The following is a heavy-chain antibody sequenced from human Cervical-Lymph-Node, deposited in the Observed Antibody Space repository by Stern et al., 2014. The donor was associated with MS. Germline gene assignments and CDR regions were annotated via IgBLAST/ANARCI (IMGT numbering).Heavy chain of an antibody. CDR3: AREGSSGWYYWFDP. CDR1: GGSISSGSYY. J-gene: IGHJ5*02. V-gene: IGHV4-61*02. Sequence: QLQESGPGLVKPSQTLSLTCTVSGGSISSGSYYWSWIRQPAGKGLEWIGRIYTSGSTNYNPSLRSRVTISVDTSKNQFPLKLSFVTAADTAVYYCAREGSSGWYYWFDPWGQGTLVTVSS. D-gene: IGHD6-19*01. CDR2: IYTSGST.